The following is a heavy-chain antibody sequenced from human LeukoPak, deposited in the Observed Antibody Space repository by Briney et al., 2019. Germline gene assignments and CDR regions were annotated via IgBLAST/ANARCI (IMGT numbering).Heavy chain of an antibody. CDR2: IDYSGTT. Sequence: PSETLSLTCTVSGGSISSYYWSWIRQPPGKGLEWIGYIDYSGTTKYNPSLKSRVTISGDMSKNQFSLELRSVTAADKAVYYCARDGGIVGAGIDYWGQGTLVTVSS. D-gene: IGHD1-26*01. CDR1: GGSISSYY. V-gene: IGHV4-59*01. J-gene: IGHJ4*02. CDR3: ARDGGIVGAGIDY.